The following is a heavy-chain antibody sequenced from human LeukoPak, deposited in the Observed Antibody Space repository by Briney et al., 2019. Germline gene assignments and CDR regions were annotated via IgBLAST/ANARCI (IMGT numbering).Heavy chain of an antibody. Sequence: GGSLRLSCAASGFTFSRYAMHWVRQAPGKGLEWVAVISYDGSNKYYADSVKGRFTISRDNSKNTLYLQMNSLRVEDTAVYYCARVRGPQVLPWFGELLVWGQGTLVTVSS. CDR1: GFTFSRYA. V-gene: IGHV3-30-3*01. J-gene: IGHJ4*02. CDR2: ISYDGSNK. CDR3: ARVRGPQVLPWFGELLV. D-gene: IGHD3-10*01.